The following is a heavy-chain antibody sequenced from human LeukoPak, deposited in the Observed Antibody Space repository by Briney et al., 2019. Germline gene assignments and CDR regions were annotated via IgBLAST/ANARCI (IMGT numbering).Heavy chain of an antibody. D-gene: IGHD3-10*01. J-gene: IGHJ6*02. V-gene: IGHV4-59*08. CDR2: IYYSGST. CDR3: ARQGSGSYYNSKAYYYYGMDV. CDR1: GGSISSYY. Sequence: SETLSLTCTVSGGSISSYYWSWIRQPPGKGLEWIGYIYYSGSTNYNPSLKRRVTISVDTSKNQFSLKLSSVTAADTAVYYCARQGSGSYYNSKAYYYYGMDVWGQGTTVTVSS.